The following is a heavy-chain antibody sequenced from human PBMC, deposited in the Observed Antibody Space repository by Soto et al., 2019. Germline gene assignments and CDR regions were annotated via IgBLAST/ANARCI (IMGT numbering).Heavy chain of an antibody. V-gene: IGHV4-30-4*01. CDR2: IYYSGST. D-gene: IGHD3-3*01. CDR3: ARFWHPGGVDDANWFDP. CDR1: GGSISSGDYY. Sequence: SETLSLTCTVSGGSISSGDYYWSWIRKPPGKGLEWIGHIYYSGSTYYNPSLKSRVTISVDTSKSQLSLKLSSVTAADTAVYSCARFWHPGGVDDANWFDPWGQGTLVTVSS. J-gene: IGHJ5*02.